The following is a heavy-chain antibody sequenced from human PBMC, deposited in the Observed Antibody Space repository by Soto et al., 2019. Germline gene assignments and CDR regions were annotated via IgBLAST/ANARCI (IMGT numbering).Heavy chain of an antibody. D-gene: IGHD3-10*01. V-gene: IGHV1-18*01. CDR1: GYTFTSYG. CDR2: ISAYNGNT. Sequence: ASVKVSCKXSGYTFTSYGISWVRQAPGQGLEWMGWISAYNGNTNYAQKLQGRVTMTTDTSTSTAYMELRSLRSDDTAVYYCARGGVIMVRGVYYYYGMDVWGQGTTVTVS. J-gene: IGHJ6*02. CDR3: ARGGVIMVRGVYYYYGMDV.